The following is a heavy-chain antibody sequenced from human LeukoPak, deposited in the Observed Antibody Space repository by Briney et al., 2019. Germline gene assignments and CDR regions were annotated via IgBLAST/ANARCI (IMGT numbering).Heavy chain of an antibody. CDR3: AELGIAMIGGV. Sequence: GGSLRLCCAASGVTFTSYEMNWVRQAPGKGLEWVSYISSSGSTIYYADSVKGRFTISRDNAKNSLYLQMNSLRAEDTAVYYCAELGIAMIGGVWGKGTTVTISS. D-gene: IGHD3-10*02. J-gene: IGHJ6*04. V-gene: IGHV3-48*03. CDR2: ISSSGSTI. CDR1: GVTFTSYE.